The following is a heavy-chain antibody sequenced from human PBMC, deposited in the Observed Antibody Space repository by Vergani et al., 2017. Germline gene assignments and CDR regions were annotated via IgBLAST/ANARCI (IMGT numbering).Heavy chain of an antibody. CDR2: IIPIFGTA. D-gene: IGHD6-6*01. Sequence: QVQLVQSGAEGKKPGSSVKVSCKASGGTFSSYAISWVRQAPGQGLEWMGGIIPIFGTANYAQKFQGRVTITADESTSTAYMELSSLRSEDTAVYYCARGAFYSSSSWGDAFDIWGQGTMVTVSS. CDR3: ARGAFYSSSSWGDAFDI. V-gene: IGHV1-69*01. CDR1: GGTFSSYA. J-gene: IGHJ3*02.